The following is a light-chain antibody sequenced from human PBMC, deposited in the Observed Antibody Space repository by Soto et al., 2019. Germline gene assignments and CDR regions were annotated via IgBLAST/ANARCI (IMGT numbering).Light chain of an antibody. CDR3: LLYYGGVHV. CDR1: TGAVTSNYY. Sequence: QAVVTQEPSVTVSPGGTVTLTCASSTGAVTSNYYPSWFQQKPGQAPRAIFYSISNTHSWTPARFSGSLLGGKAALTLSDVQPADEADYYCLLYYGGVHVFGGGTKLTVL. J-gene: IGLJ2*01. CDR2: SIS. V-gene: IGLV7-43*01.